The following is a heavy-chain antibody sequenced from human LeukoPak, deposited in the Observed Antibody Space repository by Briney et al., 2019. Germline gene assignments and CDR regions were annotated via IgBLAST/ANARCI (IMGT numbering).Heavy chain of an antibody. CDR3: AVYYYDSSVRAFDI. J-gene: IGHJ3*02. Sequence: ASVKVSCKASGGTFSSYTISWVRQAPGQGLEWMGRIIPTLGIANYAQKFLGRVTITADKSTSTAYMELSSLRSEDTAVYYCAVYYYDSSVRAFDIWGQGTMVTVSS. V-gene: IGHV1-69*02. CDR1: GGTFSSYT. CDR2: IIPTLGIA. D-gene: IGHD3-22*01.